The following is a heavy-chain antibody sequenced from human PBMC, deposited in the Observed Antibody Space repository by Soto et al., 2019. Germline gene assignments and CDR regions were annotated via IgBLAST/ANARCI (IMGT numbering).Heavy chain of an antibody. D-gene: IGHD6-13*01. CDR1: GYSFTSYW. V-gene: IGHV5-51*01. CDR3: ARHLPYSSRWYMDAFDI. J-gene: IGHJ3*02. CDR2: IYPGDSDT. Sequence: PGESLKISCKGSGYSFTSYWIGWVRQMPGKGLEWMGIIYPGDSDTRYSPSFQGQVTISADKSISTAYLQWSSLKASDTAMYYCARHLPYSSRWYMDAFDIWGQGTMVTVSS.